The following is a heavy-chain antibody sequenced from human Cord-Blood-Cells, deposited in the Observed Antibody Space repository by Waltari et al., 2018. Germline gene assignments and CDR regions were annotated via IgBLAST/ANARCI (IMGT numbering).Heavy chain of an antibody. J-gene: IGHJ4*02. CDR2: IGAYNGNT. CDR1: GYTFTSYG. V-gene: IGHV1-18*01. D-gene: IGHD5-12*01. Sequence: QVQLVQSGAEVKKPGASVKVSCKASGYTFTSYGISWVRQAPGQGLEWMGWIGAYNGNTNYAQKLQGRVTMTTDTSTSTAYMELRSLRSDETAVYYCARTENPDIVATAIWWHWGQGTLVTVSS. CDR3: ARTENPDIVATAIWWH.